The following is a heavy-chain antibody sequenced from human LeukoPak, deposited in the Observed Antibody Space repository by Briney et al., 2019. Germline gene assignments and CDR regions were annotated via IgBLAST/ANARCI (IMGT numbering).Heavy chain of an antibody. CDR1: GFTFSSYA. D-gene: IGHD2-21*02. V-gene: IGHV3-7*01. CDR2: IKEDGSEK. J-gene: IGHJ4*02. CDR3: AKDIVGGGDDY. Sequence: PGGSLRLSCAASGFTFSSYAMSWVRQAPGKGLEWVANIKEDGSEKKYVNSVKGRFTISRDNAKNSVYLQMNSLRVEDTAIYYCAKDIVGGGDDYWGQGILVTVSS.